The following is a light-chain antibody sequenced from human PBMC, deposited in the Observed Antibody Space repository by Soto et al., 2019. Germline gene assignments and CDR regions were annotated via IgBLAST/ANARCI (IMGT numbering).Light chain of an antibody. CDR1: SSDVGSYDS. CDR2: NVN. Sequence: QSVLIQPPSVSGSPGQSVTISCTGTSSDVGSYDSVSWYQQHPGTAPKLMIYNVNTQPSGVPNRFSGSKSGNTASMTISGLQAEDDADYYCRSYTSISTYVFGTGTKVTVL. V-gene: IGLV2-18*02. CDR3: RSYTSISTYV. J-gene: IGLJ1*01.